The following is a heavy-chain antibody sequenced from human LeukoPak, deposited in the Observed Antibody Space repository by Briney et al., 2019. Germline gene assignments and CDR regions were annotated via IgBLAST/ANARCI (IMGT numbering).Heavy chain of an antibody. J-gene: IGHJ6*03. V-gene: IGHV3-23*01. CDR3: AKYGDYAFYYYMGV. CDR1: GFTFSSYA. Sequence: GGSLRLSCAASGFTFSSYAMSWVRQAPGKGLEWVSAISGSGGSTYYADSVKGRFTISRDNSKNTLYLQMNSLRAEDTAVYYCAKYGDYAFYYYMGVWGKGTTVTVSS. CDR2: ISGSGGST. D-gene: IGHD4-17*01.